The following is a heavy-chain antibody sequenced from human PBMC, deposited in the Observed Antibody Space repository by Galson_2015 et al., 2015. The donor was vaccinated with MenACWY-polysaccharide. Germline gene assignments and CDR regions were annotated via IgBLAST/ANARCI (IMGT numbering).Heavy chain of an antibody. Sequence: SLRLSCATSGFTFGDHSMSWFRQAPGKGLEWVGFIRNKASGGTIEYGASVKGRFTISRDDSKSIAYLQMNSLKSEDTAVYFCARGYNGPTYWGQGTLVTVSS. CDR3: ARGYNGPTY. V-gene: IGHV3-49*03. CDR2: IRNKASGGTI. D-gene: IGHD1-14*01. CDR1: GFTFGDHS. J-gene: IGHJ4*02.